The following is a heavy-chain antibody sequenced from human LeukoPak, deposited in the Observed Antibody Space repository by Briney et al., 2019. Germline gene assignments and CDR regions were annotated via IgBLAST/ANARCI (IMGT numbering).Heavy chain of an antibody. V-gene: IGHV5-51*01. J-gene: IGHJ4*02. D-gene: IGHD3-10*01. CDR1: GSIFTSYW. Sequence: GASLQISCKGSGSIFTSYWIGWVRQLPGKGLEWMGIIYPGDSDTRYSPSFQGQVTISADKSNSTAYLQWSSLKASDTAMYHCARKNAGTLLSSFDYWGQGTLVHVS. CDR2: IYPGDSDT. CDR3: ARKNAGTLLSSFDY.